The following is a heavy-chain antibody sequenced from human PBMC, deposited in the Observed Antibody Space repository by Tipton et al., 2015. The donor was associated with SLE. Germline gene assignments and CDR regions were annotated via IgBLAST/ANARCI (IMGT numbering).Heavy chain of an antibody. CDR2: VFSSGTT. J-gene: IGHJ6*02. Sequence: LRLSCTVSSGSVSSGAYYWSWIRQHPGKGLEWIGYVFSSGTTYYNPSLQGRLSMSLDTSKNQFSLKLSSVTAADTAVYYCVRGSRGVGFDVWGHGTTVIVSS. D-gene: IGHD3-10*01. CDR3: VRGSRGVGFDV. V-gene: IGHV4-31*03. CDR1: SGSVSSGAYY.